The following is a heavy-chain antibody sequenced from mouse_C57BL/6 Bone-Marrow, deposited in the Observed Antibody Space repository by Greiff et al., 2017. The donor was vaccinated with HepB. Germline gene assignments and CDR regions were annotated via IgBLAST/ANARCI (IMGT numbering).Heavy chain of an antibody. D-gene: IGHD1-1*01. CDR2: ISNGGGST. J-gene: IGHJ3*01. CDR3: ARPPYCGSSLVWFAY. CDR1: GFTFSDYY. V-gene: IGHV5-12*01. Sequence: EVKLVESGGGLVQPGGSLKLSCAASGFTFSDYYMYWVRQTPERRLEWVAYISNGGGSTYYPDTVKGRFTISRDTAKNTLYLQMSILKSEDTAMYYCARPPYCGSSLVWFAYWGQGTLVTVSA.